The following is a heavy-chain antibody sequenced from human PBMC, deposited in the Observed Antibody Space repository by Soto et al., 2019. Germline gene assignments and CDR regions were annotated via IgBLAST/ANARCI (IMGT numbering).Heavy chain of an antibody. CDR2: IIPIFGIA. J-gene: IGHJ4*02. D-gene: IGHD2-15*01. V-gene: IGHV1-69*13. CDR3: ARAAGYCSGGSCYHFDY. Sequence: SVKVSCKASGGTFSSYTISWVRQAPGQGLEWMGRIIPIFGIANYAQKFQGRVTITADESTSTAYMELSSLRSEDTAVYYCARAAGYCSGGSCYHFDYWGQGTLVTVSS. CDR1: GGTFSSYT.